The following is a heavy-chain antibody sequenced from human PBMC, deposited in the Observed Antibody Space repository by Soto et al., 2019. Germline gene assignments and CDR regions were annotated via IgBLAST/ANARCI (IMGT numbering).Heavy chain of an antibody. CDR1: GGTFNSSG. CDR2: IIPIVGTA. J-gene: IGHJ2*01. V-gene: IGHV1-69*01. Sequence: QVQLVQSGAEVKKPGSSVKVSCQASGGTFNSSGISWVRQAPGQGLEWMGGIIPIVGTADYAQKFQDRITITADEATSTAYMELSSLRSEDTAMYYCARDLYSAAAPGLTHWFFDLWGRGTLVTVSS. CDR3: ARDLYSAAAPGLTHWFFDL. D-gene: IGHD6-13*01.